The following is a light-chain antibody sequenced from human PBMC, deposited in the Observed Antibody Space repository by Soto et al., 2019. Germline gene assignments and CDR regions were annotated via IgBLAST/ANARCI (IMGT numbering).Light chain of an antibody. V-gene: IGKV3-20*01. CDR2: GAS. CDR1: QSISSNY. CDR3: QQYGTSPRT. Sequence: DIVITQSPGTLSLSPGERATHSCRASQSISSNYLAWYQQKPGQSPRLLIYGASSRATGIPDRFSGRGSGTDFTLTISRLEPEAFAVYFCQQYGTSPRTFGQGTRLEIK. J-gene: IGKJ5*01.